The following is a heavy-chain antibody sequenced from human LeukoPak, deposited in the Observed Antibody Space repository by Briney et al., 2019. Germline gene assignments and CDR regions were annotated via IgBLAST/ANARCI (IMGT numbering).Heavy chain of an antibody. CDR2: ISAYNGNT. D-gene: IGHD2-21*01. J-gene: IGHJ4*02. CDR3: AKDGWGGDGPYYFDY. CDR1: GYTFTSYG. Sequence: GASVKVSCKASGYTFTSYGISWVRQAPGQGLEWMGWISAYNGNTNYAQKLQGRVTMTTDTSTSTAYMELRSLRAEDTALYYCAKDGWGGDGPYYFDYWGQGTLVTVSS. V-gene: IGHV1-18*01.